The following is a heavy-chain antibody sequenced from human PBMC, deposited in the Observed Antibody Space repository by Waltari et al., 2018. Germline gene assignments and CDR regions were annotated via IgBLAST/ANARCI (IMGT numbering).Heavy chain of an antibody. V-gene: IGHV3-23*04. D-gene: IGHD2-15*01. CDR3: AKVMGYCSGGSCYDYFDY. CDR1: GFTFSSYA. J-gene: IGHJ4*02. Sequence: EVQLVESGGGLVQPGGSLRLSCAASGFTFSSYAMSWVRQAPGKGLEWVSALSGSGGSTYYADSVKGRFTISRDNSKNTLYLQMNSLRAEDTAVYYCAKVMGYCSGGSCYDYFDYWGQGTLVTVSS. CDR2: LSGSGGST.